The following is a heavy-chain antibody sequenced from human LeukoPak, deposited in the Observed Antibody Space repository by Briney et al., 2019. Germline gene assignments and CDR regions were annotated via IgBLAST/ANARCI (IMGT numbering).Heavy chain of an antibody. V-gene: IGHV4-34*01. CDR2: INHSGST. Sequence: NPSETLSLTCAVYGGSFSGYYWSWIRQPPGKGLEWIGEINHSGSTNYNPSLKSRVTISVDTSKNQFSLKLSSVTAADTAVYYCARRPWIRLMPYAFDIWGQGTMVTVSS. J-gene: IGHJ3*02. D-gene: IGHD5-12*01. CDR1: GGSFSGYY. CDR3: ARRPWIRLMPYAFDI.